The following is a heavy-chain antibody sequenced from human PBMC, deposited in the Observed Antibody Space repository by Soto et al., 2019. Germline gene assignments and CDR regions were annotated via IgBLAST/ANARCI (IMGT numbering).Heavy chain of an antibody. CDR1: GFTFSSYW. Sequence: EVQLVESGGGLVQPGGSLRLSCAASGFTFSSYWMTWVRQAPGKGLEWGANINEDGSGKYYVDSVKGRFTISRDNTKNSLYLQLNSLRAEDTATYYCVKAWYNDVWGYYFDYWGQGTLVTVSS. CDR3: VKAWYNDVWGYYFDY. CDR2: INEDGSGK. J-gene: IGHJ4*02. D-gene: IGHD3-10*02. V-gene: IGHV3-7*01.